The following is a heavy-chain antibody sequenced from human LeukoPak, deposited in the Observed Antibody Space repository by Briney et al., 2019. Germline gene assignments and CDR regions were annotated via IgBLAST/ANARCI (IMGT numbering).Heavy chain of an antibody. CDR3: ARGNYGDYVSDAFDI. CDR1: GYTFTGYY. Sequence: ASVKVSCKASGYTFTGYYIHWVRQAPGQGLEWMGRIIPILGIANYAQKFQGRVTITADESTSTAYMELSSLRSEDTAVYYCARGNYGDYVSDAFDIWGQGTMVTVSS. V-gene: IGHV1-69*04. J-gene: IGHJ3*02. D-gene: IGHD4-17*01. CDR2: IIPILGIA.